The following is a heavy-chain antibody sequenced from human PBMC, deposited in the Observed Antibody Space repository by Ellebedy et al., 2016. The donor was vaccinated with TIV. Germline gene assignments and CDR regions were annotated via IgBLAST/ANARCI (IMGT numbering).Heavy chain of an antibody. D-gene: IGHD6-19*01. CDR3: ARGLSAAVAGINWFDP. CDR1: GGSFSGYY. V-gene: IGHV4-34*01. J-gene: IGHJ5*02. Sequence: SETLSLXXAVYGGSFSGYYWSWISQTPWKRLEWIGEINHSGSTNYNPSLKSRVTISVDTSKNQFSLKLSSVTAADTAVYYCARGLSAAVAGINWFDPWGQGTLVTVSS. CDR2: INHSGST.